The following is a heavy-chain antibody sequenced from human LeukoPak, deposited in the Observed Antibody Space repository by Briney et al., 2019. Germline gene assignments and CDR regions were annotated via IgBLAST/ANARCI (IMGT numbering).Heavy chain of an antibody. D-gene: IGHD2-15*01. J-gene: IGHJ3*02. V-gene: IGHV1-46*01. Sequence: ASVEVSCKASGYTFTSYYMHWVRQAPEQGLEWMGIINPSGGSTSYAQKFQGRVTMTRDMSTSTVYMELSSLRSEDTAVYYCARSKRWRDAFDIWGQGTMVTVSS. CDR1: GYTFTSYY. CDR2: INPSGGST. CDR3: ARSKRWRDAFDI.